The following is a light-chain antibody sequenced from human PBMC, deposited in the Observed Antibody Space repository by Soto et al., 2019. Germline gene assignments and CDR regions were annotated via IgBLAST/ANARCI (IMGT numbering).Light chain of an antibody. CDR2: EVS. Sequence: QSALTQPASVSGSPGQSITISCTGTSSDVGTYNLVSWYQHHPGKAPKLMIYEVSKRPSGVSNRFSGSKSGSTASLTISGLQAADEADYYCCSYASSGTYVFGSGTKVTVL. V-gene: IGLV2-23*02. CDR3: CSYASSGTYV. CDR1: SSDVGTYNL. J-gene: IGLJ1*01.